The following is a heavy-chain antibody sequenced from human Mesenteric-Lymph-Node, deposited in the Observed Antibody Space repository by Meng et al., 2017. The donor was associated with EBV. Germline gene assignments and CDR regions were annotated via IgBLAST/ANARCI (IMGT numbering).Heavy chain of an antibody. Sequence: QVALGQLWAEVKKAGAPVKVSCKASGYTFTTHAIHWVRQAPGQRPEFVGWLNAANGNRRYSQRLQGRVSLSSDTSASTAYMELTSLTSEDAAVYYCAREGSSWHGGGFYDYWGQGTLVTVSS. CDR1: GYTFTTHA. CDR2: LNAANGNR. D-gene: IGHD6-13*01. CDR3: AREGSSWHGGGFYDY. V-gene: IGHV1-3*01. J-gene: IGHJ4*02.